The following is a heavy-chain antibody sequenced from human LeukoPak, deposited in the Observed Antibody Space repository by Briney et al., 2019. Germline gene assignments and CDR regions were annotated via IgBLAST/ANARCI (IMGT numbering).Heavy chain of an antibody. Sequence: GGSLRLSCAASGFTFSSYAMHWVRQAPGKGLEWVAVISYDGSNKYYADSVKGRFTISRDNSKNTLYLQMNSLRAEDTAVYYCARDQAVTTTFDYWGQGTLVTVSS. V-gene: IGHV3-30*04. J-gene: IGHJ4*02. CDR1: GFTFSSYA. D-gene: IGHD4-17*01. CDR3: ARDQAVTTTFDY. CDR2: ISYDGSNK.